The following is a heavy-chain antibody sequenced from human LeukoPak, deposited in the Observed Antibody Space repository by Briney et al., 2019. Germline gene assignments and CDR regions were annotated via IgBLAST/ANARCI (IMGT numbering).Heavy chain of an antibody. D-gene: IGHD2-2*01. CDR3: ARDYCSSTSCYPYYFDY. J-gene: IGHJ4*02. CDR1: GGSISSYY. V-gene: IGHV4-4*07. CDR2: IYTSRST. Sequence: VKPSETLSLTCTVSGGSISSYYWSWIRQPAGKGLEWIGRIYTSRSTNYNPSLKSRVTMSVDTSKNQFSLELSSVTAADTAVYYCARDYCSSTSCYPYYFDYWGQGTLVTVSS.